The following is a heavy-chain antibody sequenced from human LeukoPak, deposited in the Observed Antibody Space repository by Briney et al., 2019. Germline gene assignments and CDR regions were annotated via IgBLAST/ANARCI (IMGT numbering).Heavy chain of an antibody. CDR3: ARARSPSSRAFDY. J-gene: IGHJ4*02. CDR2: INHSGST. Sequence: SETLSLTCAVYGGSFSGYYWSWIRQPPGKGLEWIGEINHSGSTNYNPSLKSRVTISVDTSKNQFSLKLSSVTAADTAVYYCARARSPSSRAFDYWGQGTLVTVSS. V-gene: IGHV4-34*01. CDR1: GGSFSGYY.